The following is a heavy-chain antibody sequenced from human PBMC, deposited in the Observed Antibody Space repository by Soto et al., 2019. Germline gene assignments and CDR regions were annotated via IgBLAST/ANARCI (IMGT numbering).Heavy chain of an antibody. CDR2: IIPIFGTA. Sequence: QVQLGQSGAEVKKPGSSVKVSCKASGGTFSSSAISWVRQAPGQGLEWMGGIIPIFGTAEYAQKFQGRVTIIADDSESTDFMEVSSLRSEDTAVYYCSSNGESYYYYGMDVWGQGTTVTVSS. J-gene: IGHJ6*02. CDR1: GGTFSSSA. CDR3: SSNGESYYYYGMDV. D-gene: IGHD2-8*01. V-gene: IGHV1-69*12.